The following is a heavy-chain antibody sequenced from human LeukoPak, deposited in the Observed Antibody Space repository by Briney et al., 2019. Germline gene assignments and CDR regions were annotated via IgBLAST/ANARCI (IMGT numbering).Heavy chain of an antibody. Sequence: SETLSLTCTVSGGSISNYYWNWIRQPPGKGLEWIGYIYYSGTTNYNPSLKSRVTISVDTSKNQFSLKLSSVTAADTAVYYCASVEDYYDSSGYSNDTFDIWGQGTMVTVSS. J-gene: IGHJ3*02. CDR3: ASVEDYYDSSGYSNDTFDI. CDR1: GGSISNYY. CDR2: IYYSGTT. D-gene: IGHD3-22*01. V-gene: IGHV4-59*01.